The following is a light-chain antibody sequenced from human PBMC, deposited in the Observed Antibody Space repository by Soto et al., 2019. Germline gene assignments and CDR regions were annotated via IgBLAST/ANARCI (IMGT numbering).Light chain of an antibody. Sequence: SYELTQPPSVSVAPEKTARLTCRGDNMGSKRVHWYRQKPGQAPVLVIYYDSDRPSGIPERFSGSNSGNTATLTINRVEAGDEADYYCQVWDITTDHYVFGTGTKVTVL. J-gene: IGLJ1*01. CDR3: QVWDITTDHYV. CDR1: NMGSKR. V-gene: IGLV3-21*04. CDR2: YDS.